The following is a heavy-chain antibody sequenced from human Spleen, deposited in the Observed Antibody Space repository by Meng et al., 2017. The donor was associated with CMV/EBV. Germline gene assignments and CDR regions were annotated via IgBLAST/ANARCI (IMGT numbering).Heavy chain of an antibody. Sequence: SETLSLTCTVSDASINNYYWSWIRQPPGKGLEWIGYIYYTGSTNYNPSLKSRVTTSVDTSKNQFSLKLSSVTAADTAVYYCARELVDNWFDPWGQGTLVTVSS. D-gene: IGHD2-15*01. CDR3: ARELVDNWFDP. CDR1: DASINNYY. J-gene: IGHJ5*02. CDR2: IYYTGST. V-gene: IGHV4-59*01.